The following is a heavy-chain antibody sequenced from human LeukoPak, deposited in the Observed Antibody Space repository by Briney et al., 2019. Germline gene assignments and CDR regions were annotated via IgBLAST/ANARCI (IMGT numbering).Heavy chain of an antibody. D-gene: IGHD4-23*01. CDR3: ARSHFYGGNSLEVYFDY. V-gene: IGHV1-69*05. Sequence: ASVKVSCKASGGTFSSYAISWVRQAPGQGLEWMGGINPIFGTANYAQKFQGRVTITTDESTSTAYMELSSLRSEDTAVYYCARSHFYGGNSLEVYFDYWGQGTLVTVSS. J-gene: IGHJ4*02. CDR2: INPIFGTA. CDR1: GGTFSSYA.